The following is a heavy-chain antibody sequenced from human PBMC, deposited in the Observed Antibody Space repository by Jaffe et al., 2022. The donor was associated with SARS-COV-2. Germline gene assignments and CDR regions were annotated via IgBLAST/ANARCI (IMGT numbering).Heavy chain of an antibody. Sequence: QVQLVQSGAEVKKPGSSVKVSCKASGGTFSSYAISWVRQAPGQGLEWMGGIIPIFGTANYAQKFQGRVTITADESTSTAYMELSSLRSEDTAVYYCARASMGPHDYGDPYRYYFDYWGQGTLVTVSS. CDR3: ARASMGPHDYGDPYRYYFDY. J-gene: IGHJ4*02. CDR2: IIPIFGTA. D-gene: IGHD4-17*01. CDR1: GGTFSSYA. V-gene: IGHV1-69*01.